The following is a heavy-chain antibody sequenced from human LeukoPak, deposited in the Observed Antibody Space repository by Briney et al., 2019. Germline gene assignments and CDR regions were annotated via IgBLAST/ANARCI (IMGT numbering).Heavy chain of an antibody. Sequence: PGGSLRLSCAASGFTFNNYNMNWVRQAPGKALEWVSSITSSGTYIFYADSVKDRFTISRDNAKNSLYLQMNSLRAEDTAVYYCARESPLYSGSYDIWGQGTMVTVSS. V-gene: IGHV3-21*01. CDR3: ARESPLYSGSYDI. CDR2: ITSSGTYI. CDR1: GFTFNNYN. D-gene: IGHD1-26*01. J-gene: IGHJ3*02.